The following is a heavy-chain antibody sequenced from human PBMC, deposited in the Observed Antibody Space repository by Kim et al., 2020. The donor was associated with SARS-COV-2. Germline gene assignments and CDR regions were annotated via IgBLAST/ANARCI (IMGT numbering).Heavy chain of an antibody. D-gene: IGHD6-13*01. CDR2: INSDGSST. Sequence: GGSLRLSCAASGFTFSSYWMHWVRQAPGKGLVWVSRINSDGSSTSYADSVKGRFTISRDNAKNTLYLQMNSLRAEDTAVYYCASWFGIAAAWGEYYYYYGMDVWGQGTTVTVSS. CDR3: ASWFGIAAAWGEYYYYYGMDV. CDR1: GFTFSSYW. J-gene: IGHJ6*02. V-gene: IGHV3-74*01.